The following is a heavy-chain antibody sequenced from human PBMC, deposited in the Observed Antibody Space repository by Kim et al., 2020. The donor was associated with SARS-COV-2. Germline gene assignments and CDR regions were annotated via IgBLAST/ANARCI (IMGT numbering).Heavy chain of an antibody. V-gene: IGHV3-11*05. Sequence: GGSLRLSCAASGFTFSDYYMSWIRQAPGKGLEWVSYISSSSSYTNYADSVKGRFTISRDNAKNSLYLQMNSLRAEDTAVYYCARDRLDSSGYYPYYFDYWGQGTLVTVSS. CDR2: ISSSSSYT. CDR3: ARDRLDSSGYYPYYFDY. CDR1: GFTFSDYY. J-gene: IGHJ4*02. D-gene: IGHD3-22*01.